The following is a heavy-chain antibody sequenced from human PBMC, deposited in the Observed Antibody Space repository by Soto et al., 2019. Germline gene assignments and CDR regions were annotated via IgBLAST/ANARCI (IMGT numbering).Heavy chain of an antibody. CDR3: ARDGDGYRAFAF. Sequence: QAQLQESGPGLVKPSQTLSLTCSLSGGSISSGGYSWSWIRQHPGKGLEWIGYIFYSGRTFYNPSLKSRVTMSIDASKNQFSLNLNSVTAADTAVYYCARDGDGYRAFAFWGQGTLVTVSS. CDR2: IFYSGRT. V-gene: IGHV4-31*03. J-gene: IGHJ4*02. CDR1: GGSISSGGYS. D-gene: IGHD5-12*01.